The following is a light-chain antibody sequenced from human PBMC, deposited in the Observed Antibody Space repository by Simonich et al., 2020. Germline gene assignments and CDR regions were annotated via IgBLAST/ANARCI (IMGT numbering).Light chain of an antibody. V-gene: IGLV2-14*01. CDR1: SSDVGGYNY. CDR3: SSYTSSSNWV. Sequence: QSALTQPASVSGSPGQSITISFTGTSSDVGGYNYVSWYQQHPGQAPKLMIYDVSKRPSGVSNRFSGSKSGNTASLTISGLQAEDEADYYCSSYTSSSNWVFGGGTKLTVL. J-gene: IGLJ3*02. CDR2: DVS.